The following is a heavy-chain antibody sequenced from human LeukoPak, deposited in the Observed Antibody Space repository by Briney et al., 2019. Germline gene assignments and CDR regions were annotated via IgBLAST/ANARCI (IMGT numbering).Heavy chain of an antibody. J-gene: IGHJ4*02. V-gene: IGHV4-34*01. Sequence: SETLSLTCAVYGGSFSGYYWSWIRQPPGKGLEWIGEINHSGSTNYNPSLKSRVTISVDTSKNQFSLKLSSVTAADTAVYYCARGAVAGTSFDYWGQGTLVTVSP. CDR2: INHSGST. CDR1: GGSFSGYY. D-gene: IGHD6-19*01. CDR3: ARGAVAGTSFDY.